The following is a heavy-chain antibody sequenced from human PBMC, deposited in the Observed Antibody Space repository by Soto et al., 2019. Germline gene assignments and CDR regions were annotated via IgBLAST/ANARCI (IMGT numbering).Heavy chain of an antibody. Sequence: PSETLSLTCAVSVVSFTNGDYYWSWMLQSPGKALEWIGNIYYSGTTSYNPSLNSRLSISIDTSRNQFSLQVTSVTAADTAIYYCARQRRGGYWFDPWGQGTLVTVSS. V-gene: IGHV4-30-4*01. CDR1: VVSFTNGDYY. CDR2: IYYSGTT. J-gene: IGHJ5*02. CDR3: ARQRRGGYWFDP.